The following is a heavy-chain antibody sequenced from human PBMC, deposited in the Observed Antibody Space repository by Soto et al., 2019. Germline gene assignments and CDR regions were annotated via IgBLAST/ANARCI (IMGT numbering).Heavy chain of an antibody. CDR1: GFTFTSSA. Sequence: SVKVSCKASGFTFTSSAVQWVRQARGQRLEWIGRIVVGSGNTNYAQKFQERVTITRDMSTSTAYMELSSLRSEDTAVYYCAAVLSGTTPIDYWGQGTLVTVSS. V-gene: IGHV1-58*01. J-gene: IGHJ4*02. CDR3: AAVLSGTTPIDY. D-gene: IGHD1-7*01. CDR2: IVVGSGNT.